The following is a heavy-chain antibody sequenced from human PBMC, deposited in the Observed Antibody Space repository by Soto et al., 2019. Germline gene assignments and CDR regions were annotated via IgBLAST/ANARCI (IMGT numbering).Heavy chain of an antibody. CDR1: GFTFSSDG. CDR3: ARDRGYCSYDSPRFYYGIVV. CDR2: IRYDGGNK. Sequence: QVQLVESGGGVVQPGRSLRLSCAASGFTFSSDGMHWVRQAPGKGLEWVAGIRYDGGNKWYADSVNGRYTISRYNSTNILLLKMKSHRVEETAVYSCARDRGYCSYDSPRFYYGIVVWGQGTTVTASS. J-gene: IGHJ6*01. D-gene: IGHD5-12*01. V-gene: IGHV3-33*01.